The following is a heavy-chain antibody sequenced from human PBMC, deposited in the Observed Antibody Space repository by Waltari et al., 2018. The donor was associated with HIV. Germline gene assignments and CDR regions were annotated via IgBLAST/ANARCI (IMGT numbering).Heavy chain of an antibody. V-gene: IGHV3-48*01. J-gene: IGHJ4*02. CDR3: ASPAQAEGY. D-gene: IGHD6-19*01. CDR1: GFEFDTYS. Sequence: EVQLVESGGTLVQPGGSLGLACTASGFEFDTYSFNWVRQHRGKGLEWISYISSRGDTVYYADSVKGRFTISRDNAKNSLYLQMNSLRLEDTAMYYCASPAQAEGYWGQGTLVTVSS. CDR2: ISSRGDTV.